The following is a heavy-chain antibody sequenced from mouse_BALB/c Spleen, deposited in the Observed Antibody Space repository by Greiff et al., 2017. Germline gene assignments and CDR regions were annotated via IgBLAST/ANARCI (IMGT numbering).Heavy chain of an antibody. CDR3: AREGYGYGHYAMDY. D-gene: IGHD2-2*01. V-gene: IGHV3-2*02. CDR2: ISYSGST. CDR1: GYSITSDYA. J-gene: IGHJ4*01. Sequence: EVKLMESGPGLVKPSQSLSLTCTVTGYSITSDYAWNWIRQFPGNKLEWMGYISYSGSTSYNPSLKSRISITRDTSKNQFFLQLNSVTTEDTATYYCAREGYGYGHYAMDYWGQGTSVTVSS.